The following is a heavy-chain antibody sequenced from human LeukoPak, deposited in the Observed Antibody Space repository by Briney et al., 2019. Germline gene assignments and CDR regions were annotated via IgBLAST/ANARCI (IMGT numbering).Heavy chain of an antibody. J-gene: IGHJ4*02. CDR3: TRGQSYCGADCYSD. D-gene: IGHD2-21*02. CDR2: IWYDGSNK. V-gene: IGHV3-33*01. CDR1: GFTFSSYG. Sequence: GRSLRLSCAASGFTFSSYGMHWVRQAPGKGLEWVAVIWYDGSNKYYADSVKGRFTISRDNSKNTLYLQMNSLRAEDTAVYYCTRGQSYCGADCYSDWGQGTLVTVSS.